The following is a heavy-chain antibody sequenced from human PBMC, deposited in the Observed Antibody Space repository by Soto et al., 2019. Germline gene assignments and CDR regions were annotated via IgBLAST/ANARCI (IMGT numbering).Heavy chain of an antibody. Sequence: ASVKVSCKASGFTFPSSGVQWVRQARGQRLEWIGWIVVGSGNTNYAQRFQERVTITRDMSTSTAYMELTGLRFEDTAVYYCAADQGPYCSGGSCSFDYWGQGTLVTVSS. CDR1: GFTFPSSG. CDR3: AADQGPYCSGGSCSFDY. V-gene: IGHV1-58*01. CDR2: IVVGSGNT. D-gene: IGHD2-15*01. J-gene: IGHJ4*02.